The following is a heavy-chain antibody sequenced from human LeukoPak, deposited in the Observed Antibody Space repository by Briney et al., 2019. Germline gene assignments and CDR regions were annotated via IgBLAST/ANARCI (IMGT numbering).Heavy chain of an antibody. J-gene: IGHJ3*02. Sequence: EASVKVSCKASGGTFSSYAISWVRQAPGQGLEWMGGIIPIFGTANYAQKFQGRVTITADESTSTAYMELSSLRSEDTAVYYCASEEYYDFWSGPRPFDIWGQGTMVTVSS. CDR3: ASEEYYDFWSGPRPFDI. CDR1: GGTFSSYA. D-gene: IGHD3-3*01. CDR2: IIPIFGTA. V-gene: IGHV1-69*01.